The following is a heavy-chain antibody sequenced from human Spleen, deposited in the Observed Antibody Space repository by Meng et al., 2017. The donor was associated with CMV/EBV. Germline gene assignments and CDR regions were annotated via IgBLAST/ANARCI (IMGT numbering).Heavy chain of an antibody. CDR2: ISSSSSYI. CDR1: FTFSSYS. V-gene: IGHV3-21*04. J-gene: IGHJ4*02. CDR3: ARDLVYDSSGYSQDLDY. Sequence: FTFSSYSMNWVRQAPGKGLEWVSSISSSSSYIYYADSVKGRFTISRDNAKNSLYLQMNSLRAEDTAVYYCARDLVYDSSGYSQDLDYWGQGTLVTVSS. D-gene: IGHD3-22*01.